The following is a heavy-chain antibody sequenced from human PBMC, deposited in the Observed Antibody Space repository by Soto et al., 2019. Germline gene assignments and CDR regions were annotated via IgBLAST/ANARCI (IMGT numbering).Heavy chain of an antibody. V-gene: IGHV3-66*01. J-gene: IGHJ4*02. CDR3: ATELYFDY. CDR1: GFTVTSHY. CDR2: IYSGGST. Sequence: EVQLVESGGGLVQPGGSLRLSCAASGFTVTSHYMSWVRQAPGKGLEWVSVIYSGGSTYYAVSVKGRFTISRDNSKNTLYLQMNSLRAEDTAVYYCATELYFDYWGQGTLVTVSS.